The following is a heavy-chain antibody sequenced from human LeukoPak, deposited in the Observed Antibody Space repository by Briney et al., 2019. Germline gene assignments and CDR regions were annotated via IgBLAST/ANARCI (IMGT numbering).Heavy chain of an antibody. CDR2: ISYDGSNK. Sequence: PGGSLRLSCAASGFTFSSYAMHWVRQAPGKGLEWVAVISYDGSNKYYADSVKGRFTISRDNSKNTLYLQMNSLRAEDTAVYYXXXXGXLPRFPLPYYYYGMDVWGQGTTVTVSS. CDR1: GFTFSSYA. CDR3: XXXGXLPRFPLPYYYYGMDV. J-gene: IGHJ6*02. V-gene: IGHV3-30-3*01.